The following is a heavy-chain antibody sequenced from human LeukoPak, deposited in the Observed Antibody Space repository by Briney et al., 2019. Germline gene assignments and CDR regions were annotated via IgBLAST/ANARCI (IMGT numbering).Heavy chain of an antibody. V-gene: IGHV3-48*01. CDR3: ARDRGRPAAMADY. Sequence: PGGSLRLSCAASGFTFSSYSMNWVRQAPGKGPEWVSYISSSSSTIYYADSVKGRFTISRDNAKNSLYLQMNSLRAEDTAVYYCARDRGRPAAMADYWGQGTLVTVSS. CDR1: GFTFSSYS. J-gene: IGHJ4*02. CDR2: ISSSSSTI. D-gene: IGHD2-2*01.